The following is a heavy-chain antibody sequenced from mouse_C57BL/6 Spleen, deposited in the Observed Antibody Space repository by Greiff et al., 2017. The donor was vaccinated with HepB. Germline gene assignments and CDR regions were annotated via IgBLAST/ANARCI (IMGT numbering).Heavy chain of an antibody. J-gene: IGHJ2*01. CDR2: INPNNGGT. Sequence: EVQLQQSGPELVKPGASVKISCKASGYTFTDYYMNWVKQSHGKSLEWIGDINPNNGGTSYNQKFKGKATLTVDKSSSTAYMELRSLTSEDSAVYYCARYYYDYGLGYWGQGTTLTVSS. V-gene: IGHV1-26*01. CDR1: GYTFTDYY. CDR3: ARYYYDYGLGY. D-gene: IGHD2-4*01.